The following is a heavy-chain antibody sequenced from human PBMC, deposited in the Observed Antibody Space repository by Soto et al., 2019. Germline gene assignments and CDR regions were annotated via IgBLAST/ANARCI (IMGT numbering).Heavy chain of an antibody. CDR2: TNPNSGGT. CDR1: GYTFTGYY. Sequence: ASVKVSCKASGYTFTGYYMHWVRQAPGQGLEWMGWTNPNSGGTNYAQKFQGRVTMTRDTSISTAYMELSRLRSDDTAVYYCARDPVGGSYQYFDYWGQGTLVTVSS. J-gene: IGHJ4*02. D-gene: IGHD1-26*01. V-gene: IGHV1-2*02. CDR3: ARDPVGGSYQYFDY.